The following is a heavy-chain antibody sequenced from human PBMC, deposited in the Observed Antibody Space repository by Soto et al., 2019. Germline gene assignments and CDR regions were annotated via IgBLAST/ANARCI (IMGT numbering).Heavy chain of an antibody. CDR3: ATGGNYSSISGYLEGGFAY. D-gene: IGHD1-26*01. V-gene: IGHV3-23*01. CDR1: GFTFSNYA. J-gene: IGHJ4*02. Sequence: GGSLRLSCAASGFTFSNYAMSWVRQAPGKGLEWVSTINGNNGNTYCADSVKGRFTISRDNSKSTLYLQMNSLSAEDTAVYYCATGGNYSSISGYLEGGFAYRGQGALVTVS. CDR2: INGNNGNT.